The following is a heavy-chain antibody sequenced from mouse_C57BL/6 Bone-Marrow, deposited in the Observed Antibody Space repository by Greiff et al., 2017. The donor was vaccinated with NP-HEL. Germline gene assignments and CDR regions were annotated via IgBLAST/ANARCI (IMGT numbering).Heavy chain of an antibody. CDR3: TTLHDFYYAMDY. D-gene: IGHD2-4*01. CDR1: GFNIKDDY. Sequence: VQLQQSGAELVRPGASVKLSCTASGFNIKDDYMHWVKQRPEQGLEWIGWIDPANGDTEYASKFQGKATITADTSSNTAYLQLSSLTSEDTAVYYCTTLHDFYYAMDYWGQGTSVTVSS. V-gene: IGHV14-4*01. CDR2: IDPANGDT. J-gene: IGHJ4*01.